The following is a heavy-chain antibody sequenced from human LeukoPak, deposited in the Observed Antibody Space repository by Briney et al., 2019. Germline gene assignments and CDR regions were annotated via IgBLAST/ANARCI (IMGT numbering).Heavy chain of an antibody. V-gene: IGHV3-7*01. J-gene: IGHJ4*02. Sequence: PGLSLRLSCAASRFTFSSYCMSWVRQAPGKGREGVTDIKQDGSEKYYVDAVKGRYTISRDNAKNTLHLQMNSLIDEHTGVYYCARDGQDDFWCGYHFDYWGQGTLVTVSS. CDR3: ARDGQDDFWCGYHFDY. CDR2: IKQDGSEK. CDR1: RFTFSSYC. D-gene: IGHD3-3*01.